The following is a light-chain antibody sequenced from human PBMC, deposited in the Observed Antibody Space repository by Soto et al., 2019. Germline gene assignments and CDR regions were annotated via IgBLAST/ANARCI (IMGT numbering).Light chain of an antibody. J-gene: IGLJ7*01. V-gene: IGLV1-47*01. CDR3: AAWADNLSGLYV. Sequence: QSVLTQSPSASGTPGQRVTISCSGSASTIGRNYVYWYQQLPGTAPKLLIYRNSQRPSGVPDRFSGSKSGTSASLAISGLRSEDEADYYCAAWADNLSGLYVFGAGTQLTVL. CDR1: ASTIGRNY. CDR2: RNS.